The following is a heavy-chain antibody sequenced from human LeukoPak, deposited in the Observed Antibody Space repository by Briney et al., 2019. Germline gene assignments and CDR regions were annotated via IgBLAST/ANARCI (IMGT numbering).Heavy chain of an antibody. V-gene: IGHV1-69*04. Sequence: SVKVSCKASGGTFSSYAISWVRQAPGQGLEWMGRIIPIFGIANYAQKFQGRDTITADKSTSTAYMELSSLRSEDTAVYYCAGPYSSSSGYYYYGMDVWGQGTTVTVSS. D-gene: IGHD6-6*01. CDR1: GGTFSSYA. CDR3: AGPYSSSSGYYYYGMDV. CDR2: IIPIFGIA. J-gene: IGHJ6*02.